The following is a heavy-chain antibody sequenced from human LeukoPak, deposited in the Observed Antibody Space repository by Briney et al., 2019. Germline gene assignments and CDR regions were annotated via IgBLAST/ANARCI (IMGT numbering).Heavy chain of an antibody. CDR1: GFTVSSNY. Sequence: PGGSLRLSCADSGFTVSSNYMRWVRQAPGKGLEWVSVIYSGGSTHYADSVKGRFTISRDNSKNTLYLQVNSLRAEDTAVYYCARDRLHYDSLTGYPADWGQGTLVTVSS. J-gene: IGHJ4*02. D-gene: IGHD3-9*01. V-gene: IGHV3-66*01. CDR3: ARDRLHYDSLTGYPAD. CDR2: IYSGGST.